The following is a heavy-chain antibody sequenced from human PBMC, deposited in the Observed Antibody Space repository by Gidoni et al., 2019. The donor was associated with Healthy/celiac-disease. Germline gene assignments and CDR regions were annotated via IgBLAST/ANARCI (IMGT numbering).Heavy chain of an antibody. CDR3: ARSDCGGDCYSSGYGMDV. CDR2: IIPILGIA. J-gene: IGHJ6*02. Sequence: QVQLVQSGAEVKKPGSSVKVSCKASGGTFSSYTNSWVRQAPGQGLEWMGRIIPILGIANYAQKFQGRVTITADKSTSTAYMELSSLRSEDTAVYYCARSDCGGDCYSSGYGMDVWGQGTTVTVSS. V-gene: IGHV1-69*02. CDR1: GGTFSSYT. D-gene: IGHD2-21*02.